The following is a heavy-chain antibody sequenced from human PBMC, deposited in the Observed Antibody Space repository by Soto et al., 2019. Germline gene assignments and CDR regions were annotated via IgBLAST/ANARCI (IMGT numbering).Heavy chain of an antibody. D-gene: IGHD3-22*01. V-gene: IGHV4-59*01. Sequence: SETLSLTCTVSGGSIRSYYWTWIRQPPGKGLEWLGYIFYSGSTFYNPSLKSRVTISVDTSKNQFSLKLSSVTAADTAVYYCARDEGYYDSSGYTMALDYWGQGTLVTVSS. J-gene: IGHJ4*02. CDR3: ARDEGYYDSSGYTMALDY. CDR2: IFYSGST. CDR1: GGSIRSYY.